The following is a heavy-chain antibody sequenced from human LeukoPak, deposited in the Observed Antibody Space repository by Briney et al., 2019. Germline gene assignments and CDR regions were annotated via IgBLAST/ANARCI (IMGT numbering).Heavy chain of an antibody. CDR1: GFTLSDYY. CDR2: TRKKAKGYTT. Sequence: GGSLRLSCAASGFTLSDYYMDWVRQAPGQGLEWVARTRKKAKGYTTEYAASVKGRFTISRDDSKNSVDLQMNSLITEDTAVYYCARAQSDGSGYYYVGDYWGQGTLVTVSS. J-gene: IGHJ4*02. CDR3: ARAQSDGSGYYYVGDY. V-gene: IGHV3-72*01. D-gene: IGHD3-22*01.